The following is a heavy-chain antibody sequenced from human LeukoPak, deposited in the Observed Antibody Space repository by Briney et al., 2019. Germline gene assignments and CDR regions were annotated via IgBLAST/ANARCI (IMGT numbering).Heavy chain of an antibody. Sequence: GGSLRLSCVASGFTFRSYGMHWVRQAPGKGLEWVAFIRYDGSNEYYADSVQGRFTISRDTSKNILDLQMNSLRAEDTAVYYCARRCFGYCSGGSSLVYYFDYWGQGTLVTVSS. J-gene: IGHJ4*02. CDR3: ARRCFGYCSGGSSLVYYFDY. D-gene: IGHD2-15*01. V-gene: IGHV3-30*02. CDR1: GFTFRSYG. CDR2: IRYDGSNE.